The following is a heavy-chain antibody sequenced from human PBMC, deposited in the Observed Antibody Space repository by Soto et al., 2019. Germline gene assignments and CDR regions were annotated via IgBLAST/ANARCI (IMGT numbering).Heavy chain of an antibody. J-gene: IGHJ6*02. Sequence: SETLSLTCTVSGDSINSGGYYWSWIRQHPGKGLEWIGYIYYSGVTYYNPSLKSRVTISVDTSKTQFSLNLSSVTAADTAVYYCARGFLEWLSHPYYGMDVWGQGTTVTVSS. CDR1: GDSINSGGYY. CDR3: ARGFLEWLSHPYYGMDV. V-gene: IGHV4-31*03. CDR2: IYYSGVT. D-gene: IGHD3-3*01.